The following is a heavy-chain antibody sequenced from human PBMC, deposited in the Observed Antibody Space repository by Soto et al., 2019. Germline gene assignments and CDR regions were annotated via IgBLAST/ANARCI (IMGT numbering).Heavy chain of an antibody. J-gene: IGHJ5*02. Sequence: SETLSLTCAVSCYSIISGYYCGWLRQPPWKCLDWIGYIYYIVITYYNPSLKSLVTISLDTSKNQFSLKLSSVTAADTAVYYCARVSGWYRWFDPWGQGALVTVSS. D-gene: IGHD6-19*01. V-gene: IGHV4-31*01. CDR2: IYYIVIT. CDR3: ARVSGWYRWFDP. CDR1: CYSIISGYY.